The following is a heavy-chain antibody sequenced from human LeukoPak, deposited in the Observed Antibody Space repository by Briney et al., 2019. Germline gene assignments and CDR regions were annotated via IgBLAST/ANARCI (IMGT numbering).Heavy chain of an antibody. Sequence: GGSLRLSCAASGFTFSNYGMHWVRQAPGKGLEWVAVISYDGSNKYYADSVKGRFTISRDNSKNTLYLQMNSLRAEDTAVYYCAKDLGYCSGGSCYGLDYWGQGTLVTVSS. J-gene: IGHJ4*02. CDR3: AKDLGYCSGGSCYGLDY. V-gene: IGHV3-30*18. CDR1: GFTFSNYG. D-gene: IGHD2-15*01. CDR2: ISYDGSNK.